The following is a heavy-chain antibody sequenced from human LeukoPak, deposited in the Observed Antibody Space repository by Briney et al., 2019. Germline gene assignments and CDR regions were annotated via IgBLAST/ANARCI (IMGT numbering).Heavy chain of an antibody. CDR2: ISGSGGNT. D-gene: IGHD2-15*01. J-gene: IGHJ4*02. CDR1: GFTFSSYA. CDR3: AKHPLGGPFDFDY. V-gene: IGHV3-23*01. Sequence: GGSLRLSCAASGFTFSSYAMHWVRQAPGKGLEWVSAISGSGGNTYYADSVKGRFTISRDNSKNTLYLQMNSLRAEDTAVYYCAKHPLGGPFDFDYWGQGTLVTVSS.